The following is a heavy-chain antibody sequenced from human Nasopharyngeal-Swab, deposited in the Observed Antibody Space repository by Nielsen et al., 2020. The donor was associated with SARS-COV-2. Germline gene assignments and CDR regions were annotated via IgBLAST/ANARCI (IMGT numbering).Heavy chain of an antibody. Sequence: VRQAPGKGLEWVAVISYDGNNKFYADSLKGRFTVSRGNSENTLYLQMNSLRPEDTAVYYCAKEEGGYDFWSGYSKPLNAFDIWGQGTMVTVSS. V-gene: IGHV3-30*18. J-gene: IGHJ3*02. CDR3: AKEEGGYDFWSGYSKPLNAFDI. D-gene: IGHD3-3*01. CDR2: ISYDGNNK.